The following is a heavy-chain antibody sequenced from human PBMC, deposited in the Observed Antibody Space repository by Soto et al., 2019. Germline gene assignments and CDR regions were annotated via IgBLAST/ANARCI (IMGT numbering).Heavy chain of an antibody. CDR1: GFTFRNYV. CDR2: ISSDGSNK. CDR3: TKDRANHRNY. D-gene: IGHD2-21*01. V-gene: IGHV3-30*18. J-gene: IGHJ4*02. Sequence: QVQLVESGGGVVQPGRSLSLSCAASGFTFRNYVMHWVRQAPGKGLEWVAVISSDGSNKYYADSVKGRFTISRDNSKNTLYLQMNSLRIEDTAVYYCTKDRANHRNYWGQGTLVTVSS.